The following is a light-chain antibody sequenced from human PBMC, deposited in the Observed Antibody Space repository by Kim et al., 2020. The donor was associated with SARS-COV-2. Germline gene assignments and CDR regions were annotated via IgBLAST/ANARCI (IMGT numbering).Light chain of an antibody. CDR1: SSDIGSYNR. CDR2: EVT. J-gene: IGLJ1*01. V-gene: IGLV2-18*02. Sequence: GQSVTISSAGTSSDIGSYNRVSWYQQPPGTAPKFIIYEVTNRPSGVPDRFSGSKSGNTASLTISGLQAEDEADYYCSSYTASSTHVFGTGTKVTVL. CDR3: SSYTASSTHV.